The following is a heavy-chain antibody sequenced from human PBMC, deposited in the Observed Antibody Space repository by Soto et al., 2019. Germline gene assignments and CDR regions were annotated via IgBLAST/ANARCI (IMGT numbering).Heavy chain of an antibody. Sequence: ASVKVSCKASGGTFSSYAISWVRQAPGQGLEWMGGIIPIFGTANYAQKFQGRVTITADESTSTAYMELSSLRSEDTAVYYCARDDCSSTSCYAHYYYYGMDVWGQGTTVTVSS. CDR1: GGTFSSYA. CDR3: ARDDCSSTSCYAHYYYYGMDV. V-gene: IGHV1-69*13. D-gene: IGHD2-2*01. CDR2: IIPIFGTA. J-gene: IGHJ6*02.